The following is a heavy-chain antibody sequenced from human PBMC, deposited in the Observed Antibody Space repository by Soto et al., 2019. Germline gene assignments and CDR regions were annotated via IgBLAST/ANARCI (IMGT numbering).Heavy chain of an antibody. J-gene: IGHJ4*02. CDR2: IYSGGTT. CDR1: GFTVSTDY. V-gene: IGHV3-53*01. Sequence: PGGSLRLSCAASGFTVSTDYMSWVRQAPGKGLEWVSIIYSGGTTYYADSVKGRFTISRDISKNTLYLQMNSLRAEDTAVYYCARDISPNWFYYWGQGTLVTVSS. D-gene: IGHD1-1*01. CDR3: ARDISPNWFYY.